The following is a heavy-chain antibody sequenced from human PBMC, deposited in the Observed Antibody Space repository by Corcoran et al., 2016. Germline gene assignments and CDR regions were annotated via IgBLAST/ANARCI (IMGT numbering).Heavy chain of an antibody. V-gene: IGHV4-38-2*02. J-gene: IGHJ4*02. CDR2: VHHTGTT. CDR3: ARDGRGLYTSGNYYVD. D-gene: IGHD3-10*01. Sequence: QVQLQESGPGLVKPSETLSLTCTVSGYSISSGYWNWIRQPPGEGLQWIGCVHHTGTTYYNPSLMSRATISADTSKNQIPLKVTSVTAADTAIYYCARDGRGLYTSGNYYVDWGQGALVTVSS. CDR1: GYSISSGY.